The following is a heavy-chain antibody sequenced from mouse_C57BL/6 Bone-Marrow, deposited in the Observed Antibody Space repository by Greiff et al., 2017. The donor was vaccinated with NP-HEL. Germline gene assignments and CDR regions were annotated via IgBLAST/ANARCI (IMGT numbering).Heavy chain of an antibody. Sequence: VQLQQPGAELVKPGASVKLSCKASGYTFTSYWMQWVKQRPGQGLEWIGEIDPSDSYTNYNQKFKGKATLTVDTSSSTAYLQLSSLTSEDSAVYSCARRANWGSYFSYWGQGTTLTVSS. CDR3: ARRANWGSYFSY. V-gene: IGHV1-50*01. J-gene: IGHJ2*01. D-gene: IGHD4-1*01. CDR1: GYTFTSYW. CDR2: IDPSDSYT.